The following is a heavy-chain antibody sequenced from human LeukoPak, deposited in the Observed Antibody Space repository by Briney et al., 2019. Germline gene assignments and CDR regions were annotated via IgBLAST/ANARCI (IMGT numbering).Heavy chain of an antibody. D-gene: IGHD6-19*01. CDR1: GLHFSGTA. J-gene: IGHJ5*02. Sequence: GGSLRLSCAASGLHFSGTAMSWVRQAPGKGLEWVSAISHDGMNAYYADSVKGRFTISRDNSKKTVSLEMGSLTAADTGVYYCAKDGAQYSSGPECDPRGQGALVTVSS. CDR3: AKDGAQYSSGPECDP. V-gene: IGHV3-23*01. CDR2: ISHDGMNA.